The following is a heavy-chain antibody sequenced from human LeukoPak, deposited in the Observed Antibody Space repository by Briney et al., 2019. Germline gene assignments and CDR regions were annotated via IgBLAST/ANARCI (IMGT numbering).Heavy chain of an antibody. J-gene: IGHJ6*02. CDR3: ARGPHIVGATPYYYYYGMDV. Sequence: SQTLSLTCAISGDSVSSNSAAWNWIRQSPSRGLEWLGRTYYRSKWYNDYAVSVKSRITINPDTSKNQFSLQLNSVTPEDTAVYYCARGPHIVGATPYYYYYGMDVWGQGTTVTVSS. V-gene: IGHV6-1*01. CDR1: GDSVSSNSAA. D-gene: IGHD1-26*01. CDR2: TYYRSKWYN.